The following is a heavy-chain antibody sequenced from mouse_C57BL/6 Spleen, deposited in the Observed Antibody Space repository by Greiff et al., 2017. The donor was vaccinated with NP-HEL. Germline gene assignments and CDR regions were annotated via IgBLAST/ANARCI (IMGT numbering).Heavy chain of an antibody. J-gene: IGHJ4*01. V-gene: IGHV1-63*01. CDR2: IYPGGGYT. Sequence: QVQLQQSGAELVRPGTSVKMSCKASGYTFTNYWIGWAKQRPGHGLEWIGDIYPGGGYTNYHEKFKGKATLTADKSSSTAYMQFSSLTSEDSAIYYCAREGVYAMDYWGQGTSVTVSS. CDR1: GYTFTNYW. CDR3: AREGVYAMDY.